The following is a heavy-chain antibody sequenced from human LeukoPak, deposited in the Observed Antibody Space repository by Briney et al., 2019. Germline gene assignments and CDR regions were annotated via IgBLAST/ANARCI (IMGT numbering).Heavy chain of an antibody. CDR2: ISSSSSFI. D-gene: IGHD5-18*01. CDR1: GFMFDDYG. Sequence: GGSLRLSCAASGFMFDDYGMSWVRQAPGKGLEWVSSISSSSSFIYYADSVKGRFTISRDNAKNSLYLQMNSLRAEDTAVYYCARGQSDTPMALEGMDVWGQGTTVTVSS. V-gene: IGHV3-21*01. J-gene: IGHJ6*02. CDR3: ARGQSDTPMALEGMDV.